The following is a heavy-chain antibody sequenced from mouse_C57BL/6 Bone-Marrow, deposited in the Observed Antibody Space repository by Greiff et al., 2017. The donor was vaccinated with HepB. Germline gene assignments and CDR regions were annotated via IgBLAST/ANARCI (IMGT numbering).Heavy chain of an antibody. CDR3: ARERGYYYGSSPFY. J-gene: IGHJ2*01. CDR2: IYPRSGNT. Sequence: VKLVESGAELARPGASVKLSCKASGYTFTSYGISWVKQRTGQGLEWIGEIYPRSGNTYYNEKFKGKATLTADKSSSTAYMELRSLTSEDSAVYFCARERGYYYGSSPFYWGQGTTLTVSS. V-gene: IGHV1-81*01. CDR1: GYTFTSYG. D-gene: IGHD1-1*01.